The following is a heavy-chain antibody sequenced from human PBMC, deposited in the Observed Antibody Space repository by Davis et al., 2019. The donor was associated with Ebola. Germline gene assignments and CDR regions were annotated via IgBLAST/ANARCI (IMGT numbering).Heavy chain of an antibody. CDR3: ARGKSYYYYGMDV. CDR2: INPNSGGT. J-gene: IGHJ6*02. CDR1: GYTFTGYY. V-gene: IGHV1-2*04. Sequence: ASVKVSCKASGYTFTGYYMHWVRQAPGQGLEWMGWINPNSGGTNYAQKFQGWVTMTRDTSISTGYMELSSLRSEDTAVYYCARGKSYYYYGMDVWGQGTTVTVSS.